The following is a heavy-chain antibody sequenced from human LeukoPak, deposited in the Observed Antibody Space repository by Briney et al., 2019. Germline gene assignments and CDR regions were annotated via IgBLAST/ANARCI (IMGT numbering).Heavy chain of an antibody. V-gene: IGHV1-18*04. D-gene: IGHD3-22*01. CDR1: GYTFTSYS. CDR2: ISAYNGNT. Sequence: GASVKVSCKASGYTFTSYSVSWVRQAPGQGLEWMGWISAYNGNTNYAQNLRGRVTMTTDTSTSTAYMELRSLTFDDTAVYYCARDRYFYDSGGSYLDAFDIWGQGTVVTVSS. J-gene: IGHJ3*02. CDR3: ARDRYFYDSGGSYLDAFDI.